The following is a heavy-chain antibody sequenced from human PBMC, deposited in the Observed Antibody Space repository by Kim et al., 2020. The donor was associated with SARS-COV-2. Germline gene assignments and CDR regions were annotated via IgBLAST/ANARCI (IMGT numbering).Heavy chain of an antibody. CDR1: GFSFSTYG. D-gene: IGHD2-21*02. CDR3: AKAMTVVTPTFDY. V-gene: IGHV3-30*18. Sequence: GGSLRLSCAASGFSFSTYGMHWVRQAPGKGLEWVAAISYDGSETYYPGSVKCRFTISRDNSENTLYLQMNSLRAEDTAVYYCAKAMTVVTPTFDYWGQGTLVTDSS. CDR2: ISYDGSET. J-gene: IGHJ4*02.